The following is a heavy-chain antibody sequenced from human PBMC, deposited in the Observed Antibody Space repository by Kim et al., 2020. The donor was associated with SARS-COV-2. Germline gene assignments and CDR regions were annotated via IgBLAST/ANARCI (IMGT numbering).Heavy chain of an antibody. CDR2: IKSKTDGGTT. J-gene: IGHJ6*02. Sequence: GGSLRLSCAASGFTSSNAWMSWVRQAPGKGLEWVGRIKSKTDGGTTDYAAPVKGRCTISRDDSKNTLYLQMNSLKTEDTAVYYCTTVFYFDSSGFALLPYYGMDVWGQGTTVTVSS. CDR1: GFTSSNAW. V-gene: IGHV3-15*01. CDR3: TTVFYFDSSGFALLPYYGMDV. D-gene: IGHD3-22*01.